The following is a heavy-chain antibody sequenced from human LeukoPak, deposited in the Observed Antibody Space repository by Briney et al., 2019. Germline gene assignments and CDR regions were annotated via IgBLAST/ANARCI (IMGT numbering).Heavy chain of an antibody. V-gene: IGHV1-46*01. Sequence: ASVKVSCKASGYTFTSYYMHWVRQAPGRGLEWMGIINPSGGSTSYAQKFQGRVTMTRDTSTSTVYMELSSLRSEDTAVYYCARDHSSGWYDYWGQGTLVTVSS. CDR3: ARDHSSGWYDY. D-gene: IGHD6-19*01. CDR1: GYTFTSYY. J-gene: IGHJ4*02. CDR2: INPSGGST.